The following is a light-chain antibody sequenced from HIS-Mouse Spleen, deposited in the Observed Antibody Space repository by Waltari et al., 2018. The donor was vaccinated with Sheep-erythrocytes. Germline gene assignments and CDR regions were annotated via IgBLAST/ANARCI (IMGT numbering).Light chain of an antibody. J-gene: IGLJ3*02. CDR1: RGSIASNS. CDR3: QSYDSSNHGV. Sequence: NFMLTQPHSVSESPGKTVTISCTRSRGSIASNSVQWYQQRPGSAPTTVINEDNQRPSGVPDRFSGSIDSSSSSASLTISGLKTEDEADYYCQSYDSSNHGVFGGGTKLTVL. CDR2: EDN. V-gene: IGLV6-57*04.